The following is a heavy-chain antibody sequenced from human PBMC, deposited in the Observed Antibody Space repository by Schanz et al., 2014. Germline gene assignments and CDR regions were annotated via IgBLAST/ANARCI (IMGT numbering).Heavy chain of an antibody. V-gene: IGHV3-30-3*01. D-gene: IGHD1-26*01. CDR2: LSSDESRK. J-gene: IGHJ6*02. Sequence: QVQLVESGGGVVQPGGSLRLSCAASGFTFDPYAMHWLRQSPGKGLEWVAVLSSDESRKFYADSVKGRFTISRDNPKNTLDLQMNSLRAEGTAVYYCARDMTSMGESGFYYYGMDVWGQGTTATVSS. CDR3: ARDMTSMGESGFYYYGMDV. CDR1: GFTFDPYA.